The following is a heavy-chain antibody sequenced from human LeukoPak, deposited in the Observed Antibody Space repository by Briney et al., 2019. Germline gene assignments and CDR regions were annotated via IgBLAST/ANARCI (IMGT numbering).Heavy chain of an antibody. CDR2: IYTSGST. CDR1: GVSLSSYY. CDR3: AREVVAAAGTVDC. V-gene: IGHV4-4*07. Sequence: SETLSLTCTVSGVSLSSYYWSWLRQPAGKGLEWIGRIYTSGSTNYNPSLKSRVAISVDTSKNQFSLKLSSVTAADTAVYYCAREVVAAAGTVDCWGQGTLVTVSS. J-gene: IGHJ4*02. D-gene: IGHD6-13*01.